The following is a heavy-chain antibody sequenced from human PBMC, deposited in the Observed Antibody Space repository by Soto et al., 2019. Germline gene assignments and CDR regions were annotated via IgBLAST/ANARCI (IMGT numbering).Heavy chain of an antibody. J-gene: IGHJ1*01. CDR1: GESFSAYY. CDR2: INHSGST. V-gene: IGHV4-34*01. D-gene: IGHD6-13*01. Sequence: SETLSLTCDAFGESFSAYYWSWIRQPPGKGLEWIGEINHSGSTNYNPSLKSRVNISVDTSKNQFSLKLNSVIAADTGVYYCARYSSSWSKYLQLWGRGTLVTSPQ. CDR3: ARYSSSWSKYLQL.